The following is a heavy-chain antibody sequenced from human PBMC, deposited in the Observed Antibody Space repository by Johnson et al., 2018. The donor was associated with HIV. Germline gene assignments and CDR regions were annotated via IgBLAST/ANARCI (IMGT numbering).Heavy chain of an antibody. Sequence: VQLVESGGGVVQPGRSLRLSCAASGFTFDDYGMSWVRQAPGKGLEWVSGINWNGDNTGYAASVKGRFTISRDNAKNSLYLQMNSLRAEDTALYYCARGLVLPYAPFDIWGQGTMVTVSS. V-gene: IGHV3-20*04. CDR3: ARGLVLPYAPFDI. J-gene: IGHJ3*02. CDR1: GFTFDDYG. CDR2: INWNGDNT. D-gene: IGHD2-2*01.